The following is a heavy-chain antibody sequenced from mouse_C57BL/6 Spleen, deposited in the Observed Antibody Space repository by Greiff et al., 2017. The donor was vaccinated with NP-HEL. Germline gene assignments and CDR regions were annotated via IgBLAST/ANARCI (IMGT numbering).Heavy chain of an antibody. V-gene: IGHV1-18*01. CDR2: INPNNGGT. CDR1: GYTFTDYN. CDR3: ARDYYGSSSFAY. D-gene: IGHD1-1*01. Sequence: EVQVVESGPELVKPGASVKIPCKASGYTFTDYNMDWVKQSHGKSLEWIGNINPNNGGTIYNQKFKGKATLTVDKSSSTAYMELRSLTSEDTAVYYGARDYYGSSSFAYWGQGTLVTVSA. J-gene: IGHJ3*01.